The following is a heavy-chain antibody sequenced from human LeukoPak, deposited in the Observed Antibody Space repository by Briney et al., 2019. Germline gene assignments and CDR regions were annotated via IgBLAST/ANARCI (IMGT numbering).Heavy chain of an antibody. D-gene: IGHD3-10*01. V-gene: IGHV3-30*02. Sequence: GGSLRLSCAASGFTFSSYGMHWVRQAPGKGLEWVAFIRYDGSNKYYADSVKGRFTISRDNSMNTLYLQMNSLRAEDTALYYCAKDVEYYYGSGSYNWFDPWGQGTLVTVSS. CDR2: IRYDGSNK. J-gene: IGHJ5*02. CDR3: AKDVEYYYGSGSYNWFDP. CDR1: GFTFSSYG.